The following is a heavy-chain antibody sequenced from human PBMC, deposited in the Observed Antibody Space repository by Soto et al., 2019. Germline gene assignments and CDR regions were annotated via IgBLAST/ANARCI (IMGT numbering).Heavy chain of an antibody. CDR2: IKQDGSEK. CDR3: ARGPTRGNAFDI. V-gene: IGHV3-7*01. CDR1: GFTFSSYW. J-gene: IGHJ3*02. Sequence: EVQLVESGGGLAQPGGSLRLSCAVSGFTFSSYWMSWVRQAPGKGLGWVANIKQDGSEKYYVDSVKGRFTISRDNAKNSLYLQMNSLRGQDTAVYYCARGPTRGNAFDIWGQGTMVTVS. D-gene: IGHD3-16*01.